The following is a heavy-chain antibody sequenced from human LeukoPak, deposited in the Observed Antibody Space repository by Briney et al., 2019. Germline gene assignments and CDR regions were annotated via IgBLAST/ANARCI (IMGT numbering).Heavy chain of an antibody. Sequence: ASVKVSCKASGYTFTSYDINWVRQATGQGLEWMGWMNPNSGNTGYAQKLQGRVTMTRNTSISTAYMELSSLRSEDTAVYYCAREAYYDFWSGYFVSTKKYYYGMDVWGQGTTVTVSS. CDR2: MNPNSGNT. D-gene: IGHD3-3*01. V-gene: IGHV1-8*01. CDR1: GYTFTSYD. J-gene: IGHJ6*02. CDR3: AREAYYDFWSGYFVSTKKYYYGMDV.